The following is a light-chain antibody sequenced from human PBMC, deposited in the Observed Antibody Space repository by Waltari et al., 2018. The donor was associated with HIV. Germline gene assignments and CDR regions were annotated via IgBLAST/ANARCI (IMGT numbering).Light chain of an antibody. CDR2: RDS. CDR1: NIGSKN. J-gene: IGLJ2*01. CDR3: QVWDSSTHVV. V-gene: IGLV3-9*01. Sequence: SYELTQPLSVSVALGQTARITCGGNNIGSKNVHWYQQKPGQAPVLVIYRDSNRPSGIPKRVAGSNSGNTATRTISRAQAGDEADYYCQVWDSSTHVVFGGGTKLTVL.